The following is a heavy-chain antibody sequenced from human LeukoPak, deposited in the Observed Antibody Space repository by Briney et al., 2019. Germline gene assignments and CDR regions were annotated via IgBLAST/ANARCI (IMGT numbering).Heavy chain of an antibody. V-gene: IGHV3-30*04. CDR1: GFTFSSYA. Sequence: TGGSLRLSCAASGFTFSSYAMHWVRQAPGKGLEWVAVISYDGSNKYYADSVKGRFTISRDNSKNTLYLQMNSLRAEDTAVYYCARGDYYDSSGYYYGPLFGYWGQGTLVTVSS. CDR3: ARGDYYDSSGYYYGPLFGY. J-gene: IGHJ4*02. CDR2: ISYDGSNK. D-gene: IGHD3-22*01.